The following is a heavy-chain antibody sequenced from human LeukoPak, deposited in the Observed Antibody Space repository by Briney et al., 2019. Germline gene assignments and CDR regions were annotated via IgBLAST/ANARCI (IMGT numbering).Heavy chain of an antibody. V-gene: IGHV3-21*01. CDR1: GFTFSSYS. CDR3: AKGSWDIVVVPAAIEFDY. D-gene: IGHD2-2*01. Sequence: GGSLRLSCAASGFTFSSYSMNWVRQAPGKGLEWVSSISSSSSYIYYADSVKGRFTISRDNAKNSLYLQMNSLRAEDTAVYYCAKGSWDIVVVPAAIEFDYWGQGTLVTVSS. CDR2: ISSSSSYI. J-gene: IGHJ4*02.